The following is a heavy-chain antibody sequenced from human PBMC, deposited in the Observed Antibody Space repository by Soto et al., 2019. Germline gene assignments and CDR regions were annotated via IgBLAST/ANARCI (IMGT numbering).Heavy chain of an antibody. J-gene: IGHJ6*03. V-gene: IGHV3-74*01. CDR3: ARVAVGYYYMDV. CDR1: GFTFSNYW. Sequence: EVQLVESGGGLVQPGGSLRLSCAASGFTFSNYWMHWVRQAPGKGLVWVSRLNSDGTRTNYADSVKGRFTISRDNDENTLYLQMNSLTAEDTDVYYCARVAVGYYYMDVCVKGTTVTGSS. CDR2: LNSDGTRT.